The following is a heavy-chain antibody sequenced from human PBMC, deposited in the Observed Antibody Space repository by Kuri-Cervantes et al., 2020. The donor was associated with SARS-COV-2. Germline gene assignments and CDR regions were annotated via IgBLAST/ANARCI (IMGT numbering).Heavy chain of an antibody. CDR2: IYSGGST. Sequence: GSLRLSCAASGFTVSSNYMSWVRQAPGKGLEWVSVIYSGGSTYYADSVKGRFTISRDNFKNTLYLQMSSLRAEDTAVYYCARGRGPGDFWSGLNWFDPWGQGTLVTVSS. CDR3: ARGRGPGDFWSGLNWFDP. V-gene: IGHV3-53*01. D-gene: IGHD3-3*01. CDR1: GFTVSSNY. J-gene: IGHJ5*02.